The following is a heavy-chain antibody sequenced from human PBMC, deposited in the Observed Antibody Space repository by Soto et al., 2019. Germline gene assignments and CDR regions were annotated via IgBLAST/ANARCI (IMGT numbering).Heavy chain of an antibody. CDR1: GFTFSSYA. CDR2: VSIGGST. J-gene: IGHJ4*02. V-gene: IGHV3-23*01. CDR3: AKRRGAGGHFDY. D-gene: IGHD2-15*01. Sequence: LRLSCAASGFTFSSYAMGWVRQGPGKGLEWVAVVSIGGSTHYADSVRGRFTISRDNSKNTLSLQMNSLTAEDTAVYFCAKRRGAGGHFDYWGQGALVTVS.